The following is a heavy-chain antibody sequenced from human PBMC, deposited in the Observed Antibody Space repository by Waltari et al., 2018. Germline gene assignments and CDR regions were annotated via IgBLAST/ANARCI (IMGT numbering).Heavy chain of an antibody. CDR3: ARGPYSSSWFDPGAFDI. CDR2: MNPNSGNQ. Sequence: QVQLVQSGAEGKKPGPSVMVSCKASGYTFTSYDLNWVRTATGKGLEGMGWMNPNSGNQRYAQKFQGRATMTRNTSISTAYMELSSLRSEDTAVYYCARGPYSSSWFDPGAFDIWGQGTMVTVSS. V-gene: IGHV1-8*01. D-gene: IGHD6-13*01. J-gene: IGHJ3*02. CDR1: GYTFTSYD.